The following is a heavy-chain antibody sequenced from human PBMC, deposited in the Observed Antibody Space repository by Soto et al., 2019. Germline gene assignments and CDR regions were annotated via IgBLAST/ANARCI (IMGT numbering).Heavy chain of an antibody. CDR2: IWYDGSNK. D-gene: IGHD5-12*01. Sequence: GSLRLSGAASGFTCSSYGMHWVRQAPGKGLEWVAVIWYDGSNKYYADSVKGRFTISRDNSKNTLYLQMNSLRAEDTAVYYCARDGEMATINSWFDPWGQGTLVTVSS. CDR1: GFTCSSYG. V-gene: IGHV3-33*01. J-gene: IGHJ5*02. CDR3: ARDGEMATINSWFDP.